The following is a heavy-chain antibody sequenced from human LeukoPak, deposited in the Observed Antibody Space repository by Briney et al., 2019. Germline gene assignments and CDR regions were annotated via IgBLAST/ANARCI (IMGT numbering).Heavy chain of an antibody. D-gene: IGHD2-2*01. V-gene: IGHV6-1*01. J-gene: IGHJ6*02. CDR3: ARDPAYNYGMDV. CDR2: TYYRSKWYH. CDR1: GDSVSSHSSA. Sequence: KPSQTLSLTCAISGDSVSSHSSAWNWIRQSPSRGLEWLGRTYYRSKWYHDYAVSVRSRMSINPDTSKNQFSLQLSSVTPEDTAVYYCARDPAYNYGMDVWGQGTTVTVSS.